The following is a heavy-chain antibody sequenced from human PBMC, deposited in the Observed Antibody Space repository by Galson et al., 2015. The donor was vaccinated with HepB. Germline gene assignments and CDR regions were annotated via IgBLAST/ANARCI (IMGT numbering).Heavy chain of an antibody. Sequence: SLRLSCAASGFRFGSFALHWVRQAPGKGLEWVAVISFDARNKYYGDSVKGRFSISRDNSKKTVYLQMNSLRAEDTAVYYCARDLATNHEYYYYYGMDVWGQGTTVTVSS. CDR2: ISFDARNK. CDR1: GFRFGSFA. J-gene: IGHJ6*02. V-gene: IGHV3-30*03. CDR3: ARDLATNHEYYYYYGMDV.